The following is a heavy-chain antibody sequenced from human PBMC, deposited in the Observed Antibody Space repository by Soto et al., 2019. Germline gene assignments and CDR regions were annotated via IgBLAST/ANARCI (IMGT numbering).Heavy chain of an antibody. CDR2: IKQDGSGK. CDR1: GFTFSSYW. V-gene: IGHV3-7*03. D-gene: IGHD6-19*01. CDR3: AREQWLPHYCFEY. Sequence: GWSLRLSCAASGFTFSSYWMSWVRQAPGKGLEWVASIKQDGSGKYYVDSVNGRFTISVANAKNSLCLKLNSLRAEDTAVYSCAREQWLPHYCFEYWGQGTLVTVS. J-gene: IGHJ4*02.